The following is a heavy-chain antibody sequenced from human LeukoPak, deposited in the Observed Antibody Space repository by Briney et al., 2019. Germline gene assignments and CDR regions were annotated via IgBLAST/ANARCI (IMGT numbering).Heavy chain of an antibody. CDR3: AKGRLLLWFGELDP. D-gene: IGHD3-10*01. CDR1: GFTFSSYA. J-gene: IGHJ5*02. CDR2: ISGSGGST. Sequence: QPGGSLRLSCAASGFTFSSYAMSWVRQAPGKGLEWVSAISGSGGSTYYADSVKGRFTISRDNSKNTLYLQMNSLRAEDTAVYYCAKGRLLLWFGELDPWGQGTLVTVSS. V-gene: IGHV3-23*01.